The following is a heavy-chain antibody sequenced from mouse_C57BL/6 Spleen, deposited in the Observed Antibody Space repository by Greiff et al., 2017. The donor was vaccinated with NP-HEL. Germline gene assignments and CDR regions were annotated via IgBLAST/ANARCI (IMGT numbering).Heavy chain of an antibody. V-gene: IGHV1-5*01. Sequence: EVQLQQSGTVLARPGASVKMSCKTSGYTFTSYWMHWVKQRPGQGLEWIGAIYPGNSDTSYNQKFKGKAKLTAVTSASTAYMELSSLTNEDSAVYYCTRGENYYGSSYGWYFDVWGTGTTVTVSS. J-gene: IGHJ1*03. D-gene: IGHD1-1*01. CDR3: TRGENYYGSSYGWYFDV. CDR1: GYTFTSYW. CDR2: IYPGNSDT.